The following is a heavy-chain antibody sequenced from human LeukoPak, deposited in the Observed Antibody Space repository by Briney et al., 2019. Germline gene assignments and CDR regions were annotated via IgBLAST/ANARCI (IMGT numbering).Heavy chain of an antibody. J-gene: IGHJ6*04. Sequence: GESLKISGKGSGYSFTSYWIGWVRQMPGKGLKWMGIIYPGDSDTRYSPSIQGQVTISADKSISTAYLQWSSLKASDTAMYYCARHALWWPPTTPYGMDVWGKGTTVTVSS. D-gene: IGHD2-21*01. CDR3: ARHALWWPPTTPYGMDV. CDR1: GYSFTSYW. V-gene: IGHV5-51*01. CDR2: IYPGDSDT.